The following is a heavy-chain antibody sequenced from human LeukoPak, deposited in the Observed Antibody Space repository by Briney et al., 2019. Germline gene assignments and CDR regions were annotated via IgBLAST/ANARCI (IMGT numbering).Heavy chain of an antibody. V-gene: IGHV4-34*01. J-gene: IGHJ4*02. CDR3: ARGSKTPDY. CDR2: INHSGST. CDR1: GGSFSGYY. Sequence: SETLSLTCAVYGGSFSGYYWSWIRQPPWKGLEWIGEINHSGSTNYNPSLKSRVTISVDTSKNQFSLKLSSVTAADTAVYYCARGSKTPDYWGQGTLVTVSS.